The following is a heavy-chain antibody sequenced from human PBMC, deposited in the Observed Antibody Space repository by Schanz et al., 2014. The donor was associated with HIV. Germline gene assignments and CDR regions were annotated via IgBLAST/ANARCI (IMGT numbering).Heavy chain of an antibody. V-gene: IGHV1-2*02. J-gene: IGHJ4*02. CDR3: AKGLQKFDWRSPFDY. D-gene: IGHD3-9*01. CDR2: INTRTGDT. CDR1: GYTFNDYY. Sequence: QVQLMQSGAELKKPGASVRVSCKTSGYTFNDYYIHWVRQAPGEGLEWMGWINTRTGDTIYAERLQGRVTLTRDTSINTAYMTLSRLGSDDTAVYFCAKGLQKFDWRSPFDYWGQGTLVTVSS.